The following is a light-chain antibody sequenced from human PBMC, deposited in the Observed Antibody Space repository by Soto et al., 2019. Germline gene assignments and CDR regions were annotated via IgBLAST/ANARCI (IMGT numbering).Light chain of an antibody. J-gene: IGKJ1*01. CDR3: QQYNSYPPWT. Sequence: DIQMTQSPSTLSASVGDRVTITCRASQSISSWLAWYQQKPGKAPKLLIYDASSLESGVPSRFSGSGSGTAFAQTISSLQPDDFPTYYCQQYNSYPPWTFGQGTKVEIK. V-gene: IGKV1-5*01. CDR2: DAS. CDR1: QSISSW.